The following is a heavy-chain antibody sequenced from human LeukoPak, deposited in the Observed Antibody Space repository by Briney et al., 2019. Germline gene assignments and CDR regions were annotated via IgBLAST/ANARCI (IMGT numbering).Heavy chain of an antibody. J-gene: IGHJ3*02. Sequence: GASVKVSCKASGYTFTSYDINWVRQATGQGLEWMGWISAYNGNTNYAQKLQGRVTMTTDTSTSTAYMELRSLRSEDTAVYYCAYTMIYPDAFDIWGQGTMVTVSS. V-gene: IGHV1-18*01. CDR2: ISAYNGNT. CDR3: AYTMIYPDAFDI. CDR1: GYTFTSYD. D-gene: IGHD3-22*01.